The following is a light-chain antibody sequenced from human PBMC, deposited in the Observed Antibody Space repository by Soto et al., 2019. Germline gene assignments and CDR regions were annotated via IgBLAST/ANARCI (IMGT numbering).Light chain of an antibody. CDR3: QHRSNWPRLT. CDR2: DAS. J-gene: IGKJ4*01. V-gene: IGKV3-11*01. CDR1: QSVSSY. Sequence: EIVLTQSPATLSLSPGERATLSCRASQSVSSYLAWYHQRPGQAPRLLIYDASNRATGIPARFSGRGSGTDFTLTISSLEPEDFAVYYCQHRSNWPRLTFGGGTKVEVK.